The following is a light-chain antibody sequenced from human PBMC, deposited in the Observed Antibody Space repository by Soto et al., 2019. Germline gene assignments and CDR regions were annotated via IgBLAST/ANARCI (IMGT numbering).Light chain of an antibody. CDR2: EVS. Sequence: QSALTQPASVSGSPGQPITISCTGTSSDVGAFNYVSWYQQHPGKAPKLMIYEVSNRPSGVSNRFSGSKSGNTASLTISGLQAEDEADYYCSSYTSSSTVVFGGGTKVTVL. V-gene: IGLV2-14*01. J-gene: IGLJ2*01. CDR1: SSDVGAFNY. CDR3: SSYTSSSTVV.